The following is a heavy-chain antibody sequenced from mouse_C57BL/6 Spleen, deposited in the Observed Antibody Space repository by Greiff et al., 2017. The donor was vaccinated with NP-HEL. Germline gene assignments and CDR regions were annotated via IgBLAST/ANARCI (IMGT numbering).Heavy chain of an antibody. CDR3: ARLGRHYYYGTGFAY. CDR2: ILPGSGST. J-gene: IGHJ3*01. V-gene: IGHV1-9*01. D-gene: IGHD1-1*01. CDR1: GYTFTSYW. Sequence: QVQLQQPGAELVKPGASVKVSCKASGYTFTSYWMHWVKQRPGHGLEWIGEILPGSGSTNYNEKFKGKATFTADTSSNTAYMQLSSLTTEDSAIYYCARLGRHYYYGTGFAYWGQGTLVTVSA.